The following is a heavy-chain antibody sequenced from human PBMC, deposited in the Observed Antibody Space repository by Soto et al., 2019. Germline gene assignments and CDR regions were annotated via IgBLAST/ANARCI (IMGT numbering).Heavy chain of an antibody. CDR2: INADNGNT. CDR1: GYTFTSYA. D-gene: IGHD7-27*01. CDR3: ARDWGNYYYGMDV. J-gene: IGHJ6*02. Sequence: QVQLVQSGAEVKKPGASVKVSCKASGYTFTSYAIHWVRQAPGQRLGWMGWINADNGNTKYSQKFQGRVTITRDTSASTAHMEVSSLRSEDTAVYYCARDWGNYYYGMDVWGQGTTVTVSS. V-gene: IGHV1-3*01.